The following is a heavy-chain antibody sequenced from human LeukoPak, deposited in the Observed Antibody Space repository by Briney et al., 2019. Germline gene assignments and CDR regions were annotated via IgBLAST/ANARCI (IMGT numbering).Heavy chain of an antibody. V-gene: IGHV3-23*01. J-gene: IGHJ4*02. Sequence: GGSLRLSCAASGFTFSSDAMSWVRQAPGKGLEWVSAISGSGGSTYYADSVKGRFTISRDNSKNTLYLQMNSLRAEDTAVYYCAKPPRGEVLRFLEWSDGGQGTLVTVSS. D-gene: IGHD3-3*01. CDR2: ISGSGGST. CDR1: GFTFSSDA. CDR3: AKPPRGEVLRFLEWSD.